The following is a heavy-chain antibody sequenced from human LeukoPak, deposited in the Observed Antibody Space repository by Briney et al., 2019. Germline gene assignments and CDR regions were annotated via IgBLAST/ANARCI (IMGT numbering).Heavy chain of an antibody. CDR3: ARDGVVITTSYYYYYYMDV. J-gene: IGHJ6*03. CDR2: IYTSGST. D-gene: IGHD3-22*01. CDR1: GGSISSYY. Sequence: ASETLSLTCTVSGGSISSYYWSWIRQPAGKGLEWIGRIYTSGSTNYNPSLKSRVTMSVDTSKNQFSLKLSSVTAADTAVYYCARDGVVITTSYYYYYYMDVWGKGTTVTVSS. V-gene: IGHV4-4*07.